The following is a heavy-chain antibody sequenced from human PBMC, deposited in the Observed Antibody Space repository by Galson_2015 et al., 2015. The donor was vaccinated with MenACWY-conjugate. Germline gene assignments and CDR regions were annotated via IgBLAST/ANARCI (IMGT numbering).Heavy chain of an antibody. CDR2: FSAYSGKT. CDR3: ARDEDDRYRPFEY. V-gene: IGHV1-18*01. D-gene: IGHD5-12*01. Sequence: SVKVSCKASGYTFSSYGFSWVRQAPGQGLEWMGWFSAYSGKTKYAEKVQGRVSLTTDTYTSTAYMELRSLRSDDTAVYYCARDEDDRYRPFEYWGQGTLVTVSS. J-gene: IGHJ4*02. CDR1: GYTFSSYG.